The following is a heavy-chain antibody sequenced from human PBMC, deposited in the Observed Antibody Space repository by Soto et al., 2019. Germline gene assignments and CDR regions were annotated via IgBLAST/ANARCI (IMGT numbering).Heavy chain of an antibody. CDR2: ISVDGTKK. Sequence: QVQLVESGGGVVQPEGSLRLSCAASGFNFSNYGMHWVRQAPGKGLEWVSVISVDGTKKLHADSVKGRFTISRDKSRNTLYLQMNRLSPDDTAVYFCATSINTSSPATVDYRGQGALVTVSS. CDR3: ATSINTSSPATVDY. V-gene: IGHV3-30*03. CDR1: GFNFSNYG. J-gene: IGHJ4*02. D-gene: IGHD6-13*01.